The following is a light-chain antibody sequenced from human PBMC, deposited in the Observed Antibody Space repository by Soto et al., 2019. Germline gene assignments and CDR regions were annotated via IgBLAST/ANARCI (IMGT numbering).Light chain of an antibody. CDR3: LQYNNWPLYT. CDR2: DAS. CDR1: QSVSRN. J-gene: IGKJ2*01. V-gene: IGKV3-15*01. Sequence: EIVMTQSPATLSVSPGERATLSCRASQSVSRNLAWYQQRPGRAPRLLIYDASTRATDIPARFSGSGSGTEFTLTISSLQSEDFAVYYCLQYNNWPLYTFGQGTNLEIK.